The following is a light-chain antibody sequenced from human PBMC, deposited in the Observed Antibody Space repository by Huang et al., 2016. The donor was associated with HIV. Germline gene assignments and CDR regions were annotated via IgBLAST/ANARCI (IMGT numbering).Light chain of an antibody. CDR1: QSVSSSH. V-gene: IGKV3-20*01. J-gene: IGKJ4*01. CDR2: GAS. Sequence: EIVLTQSPCTLSLSPGERATLSCRASQSVSSSHLVWYQQKPGQAPRLLIYGASSRATGIPDRFSGSGSGTDFTLTISRLEPEDFAVYYCQQYGSSPTFGGGTKVEIK. CDR3: QQYGSSPT.